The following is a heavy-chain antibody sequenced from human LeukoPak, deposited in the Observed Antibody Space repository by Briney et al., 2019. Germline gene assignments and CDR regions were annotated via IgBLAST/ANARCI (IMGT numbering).Heavy chain of an antibody. Sequence: SETLSLTCTVSGVSISSSSYYWGWIRQPPGKGLEWIGSIYYSGSTYYNPSLKSRVTISVDTSKNQFSLKLSSVTAADTAVYYCARGGLSRKNFDYWGQGTLVTVSS. CDR1: GVSISSSSYY. CDR2: IYYSGST. D-gene: IGHD3-16*02. V-gene: IGHV4-39*07. CDR3: ARGGLSRKNFDY. J-gene: IGHJ4*02.